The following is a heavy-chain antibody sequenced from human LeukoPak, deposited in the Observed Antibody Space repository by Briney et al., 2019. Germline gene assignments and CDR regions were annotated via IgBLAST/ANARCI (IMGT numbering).Heavy chain of an antibody. CDR3: ARGVRVSRSDAFDI. CDR1: GFTFSSYS. J-gene: IGHJ3*02. CDR2: ISSSSSTI. V-gene: IGHV3-48*01. D-gene: IGHD6-13*01. Sequence: GGSLRLSCAASGFTFSSYSMNWVRQAPGKGLEWVSYISSSSSTIYYADSVKGRFTISRDNAKNSLYLQMNSLRAEDTAVYYCARGVRVSRSDAFDIWGQGTMVTVSS.